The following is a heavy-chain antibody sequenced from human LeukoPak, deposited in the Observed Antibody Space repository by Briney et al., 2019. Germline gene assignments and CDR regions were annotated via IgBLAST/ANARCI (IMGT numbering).Heavy chain of an antibody. Sequence: SETLSLTCTVSGGPISGSYWNWIRQPAGKGLEWIGRIYTSGTTNYNPSLKSRVTMSVDTSKNQLSLKLRSVTAADTAVYYCARAEYSGRYLQTLDTWGQGTMVAVSS. V-gene: IGHV4-4*07. CDR1: GGPISGSY. CDR2: IYTSGTT. J-gene: IGHJ3*02. D-gene: IGHD1-26*01. CDR3: ARAEYSGRYLQTLDT.